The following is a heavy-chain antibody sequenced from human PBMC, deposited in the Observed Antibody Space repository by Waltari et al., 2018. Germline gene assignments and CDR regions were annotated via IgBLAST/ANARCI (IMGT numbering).Heavy chain of an antibody. J-gene: IGHJ4*02. CDR1: GCTYDDFA. D-gene: IGHD3-16*01. V-gene: IGHV3-9*01. CDR3: TKDLTHTNYEGFAN. Sequence: EVQLVESGGALVQPGRSLRLSCATSGCTYDDFAMHWVRQVPGKGLEWVAGITWNSGKVAYAGSVKGRFTISRDNAKNLLFLQMNSLRPEDTALYYCTKDLTHTNYEGFANWGLGTLVTVSS. CDR2: ITWNSGKV.